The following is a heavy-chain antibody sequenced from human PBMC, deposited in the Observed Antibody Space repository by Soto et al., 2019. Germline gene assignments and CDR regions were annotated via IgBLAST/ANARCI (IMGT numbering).Heavy chain of an antibody. J-gene: IGHJ6*02. CDR2: ISNSGGTI. CDR1: GITFSNYE. V-gene: IGHV3-48*03. D-gene: IGHD2-15*01. CDR3: AKTLRRGMDV. Sequence: GGSLRLSCAASGITFSNYEMNWVRQAPGKGLEWVSYISNSGGTIYYAGSVKGRFTISRYNAKSSLYLQMNSLRAEDTAVYYCAKTLRRGMDVWDQETTVTVSS.